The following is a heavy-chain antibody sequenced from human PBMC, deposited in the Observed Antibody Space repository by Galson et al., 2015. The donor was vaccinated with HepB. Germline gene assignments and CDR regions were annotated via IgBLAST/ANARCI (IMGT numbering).Heavy chain of an antibody. D-gene: IGHD4-11*01. CDR1: GYIFSNYW. CDR2: IYPGDSDT. V-gene: IGHV5-51*01. J-gene: IGHJ4*02. Sequence: QSGAEVKKPGESLKISCKGSGYIFSNYWIGWVRQMPGKGLEWMGIIYPGDSDTSYSPSFKGQVTISADKSISTAYLQWRSLKASDTAMYYCARRKEMTTIIDYWGQGTLVTVSS. CDR3: ARRKEMTTIIDY.